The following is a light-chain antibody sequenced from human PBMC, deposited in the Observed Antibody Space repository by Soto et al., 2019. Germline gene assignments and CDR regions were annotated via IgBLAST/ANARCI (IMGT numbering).Light chain of an antibody. J-gene: IGKJ1*01. V-gene: IGKV3-11*01. CDR3: QQRSDWPWT. CDR2: DVS. CDR1: QSISSY. Sequence: EIVLTQSPATLSLSPGERATLSCGASQSISSYLAWYQQKPGQAPRLLIYDVSNRATGIPARFSGSGSGTDFTLTISSLEPEDFAVYYCQQRSDWPWTFRQGTKVDIK.